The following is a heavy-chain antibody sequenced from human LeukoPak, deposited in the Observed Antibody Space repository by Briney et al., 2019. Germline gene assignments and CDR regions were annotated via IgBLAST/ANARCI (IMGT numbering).Heavy chain of an antibody. V-gene: IGHV3-23*01. CDR2: ISGSGGST. CDR3: AKDQVATTILGD. Sequence: PGGXLRLSCAASGFTFSSYAMSWVRQAPGKGLEWVSAISGSGGSTYYADSVKGGFTISRDNSKNTLYLQMNSLRAEDTAVYYCAKDQVATTILGDWGQGTLVTVSS. CDR1: GFTFSSYA. D-gene: IGHD5-24*01. J-gene: IGHJ4*02.